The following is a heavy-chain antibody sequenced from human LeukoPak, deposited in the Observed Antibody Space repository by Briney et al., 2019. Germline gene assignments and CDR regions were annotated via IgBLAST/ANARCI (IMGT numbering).Heavy chain of an antibody. D-gene: IGHD6-13*01. CDR1: GGSISSSNYY. CDR3: ASGPGIALY. CDR2: IYYSGTT. J-gene: IGHJ4*02. V-gene: IGHV4-39*07. Sequence: PSETLSLTCTVSGGSISSSNYYWDWIRQPPGKGLEWIGSIYYSGTTYYNPSLKSRVTISGDTSKNQFSLKLSSVTAADTAVYYCASGPGIALYWGQGTLVTVSS.